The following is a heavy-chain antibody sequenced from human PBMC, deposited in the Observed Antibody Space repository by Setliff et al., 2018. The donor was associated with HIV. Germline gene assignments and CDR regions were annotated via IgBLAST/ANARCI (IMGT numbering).Heavy chain of an antibody. J-gene: IGHJ4*02. CDR3: ARDHGDWWWFFDS. D-gene: IGHD2-15*01. V-gene: IGHV3-23*01. CDR1: GFPFDRSA. CDR2: ISANGGAS. Sequence: PGGSLRLSCAASGFPFDRSAMTWVRQAPGKGPECVSVISANGGASKYADSVAGRFTISRDNSKNTLYLQMESRRAEDTAVYYCARDHGDWWWFFDSWGQGTRVTVLL.